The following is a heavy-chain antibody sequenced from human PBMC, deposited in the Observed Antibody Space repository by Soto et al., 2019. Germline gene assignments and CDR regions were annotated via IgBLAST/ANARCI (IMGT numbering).Heavy chain of an antibody. CDR2: ISAYNGNT. Sequence: GASVKVSCKTSGGTFGSYAISWVRQAPGQGLEWMGWISAYNGNTNYAQKLQGRVTMTTDTSTSTAYMELRSLRSDDTAVYYCANTPWNYAEYFQHRGQGTLVTVSS. CDR3: ANTPWNYAEYFQH. J-gene: IGHJ1*01. D-gene: IGHD1-7*01. V-gene: IGHV1-18*01. CDR1: GGTFGSYA.